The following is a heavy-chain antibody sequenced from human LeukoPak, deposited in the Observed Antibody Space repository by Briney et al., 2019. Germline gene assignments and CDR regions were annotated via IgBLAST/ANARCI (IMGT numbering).Heavy chain of an antibody. J-gene: IGHJ4*02. CDR2: INPNRGGT. CDR3: ARRQIDCSTTSCYVDY. CDR1: GYTFTDYY. D-gene: IGHD2-2*01. Sequence: ASVKVSCKASGYTFTDYYINWIRQAPGQGLEWMGWINPNRGGTSYAQNFQGRVTMTRDTPNTTAYMELSRLRSDDTAVYYCARRQIDCSTTSCYVDYWGQGTLVTVSS. V-gene: IGHV1-2*02.